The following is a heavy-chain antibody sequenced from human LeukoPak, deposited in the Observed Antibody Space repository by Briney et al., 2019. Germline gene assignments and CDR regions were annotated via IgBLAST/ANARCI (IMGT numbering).Heavy chain of an antibody. J-gene: IGHJ4*02. V-gene: IGHV4-39*07. CDR1: GGSISSSSYY. D-gene: IGHD3-10*01. Sequence: PSETLSLTCTVSGGSISSSSYYWGWIRQPPGKGLEWIGSIYYSGSTYYNPSLKSRVTISVDTSKNQFSLKLSSVTAADTAAYYCARVGDYYLDYWGQGTLVTVSS. CDR2: IYYSGST. CDR3: ARVGDYYLDY.